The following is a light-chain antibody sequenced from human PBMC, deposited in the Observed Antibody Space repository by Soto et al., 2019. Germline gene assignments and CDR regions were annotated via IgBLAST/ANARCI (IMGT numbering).Light chain of an antibody. CDR1: QSVSSSY. CDR3: LQYGSSVRT. Sequence: EIVLTQSPGTLSLSPGERATLSCRASQSVSSSYLAWYQQKPGQAPRLLIYGASSRATGIPDRFSGSGSGTDFTLTISRLEPEDFAVYYCLQYGSSVRTFGQGTKVEI. CDR2: GAS. V-gene: IGKV3-20*01. J-gene: IGKJ1*01.